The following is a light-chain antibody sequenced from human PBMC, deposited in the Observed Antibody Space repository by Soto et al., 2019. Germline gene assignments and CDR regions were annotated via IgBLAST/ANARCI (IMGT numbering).Light chain of an antibody. J-gene: IGKJ1*01. CDR3: QQYDRSPWT. V-gene: IGKV3-20*01. CDR2: GIS. CDR1: QSISSTY. Sequence: EVVLTQSPGTLSLSPGERATLSCRASQSISSTYLGWYQQKPGQAPRLLIYGISSRAIGIPGRFSGSGSGTDFTLTISRLEPEDFAVYYCQQYDRSPWTFGQGTKVEIK.